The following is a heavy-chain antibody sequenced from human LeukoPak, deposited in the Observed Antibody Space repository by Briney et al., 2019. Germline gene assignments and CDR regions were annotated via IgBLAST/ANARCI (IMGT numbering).Heavy chain of an antibody. D-gene: IGHD1/OR15-1a*01. J-gene: IGHJ4*02. V-gene: IGHV3-23*01. CDR2: ISGSGDST. CDR3: VKGPRALEHSIHRFDN. CDR1: GFTFSSYG. Sequence: PGGSLRLSCAASGFTFSSYGMSWVRQAPGKGLEWVSGISGSGDSTYYADSVKGRFTISRDNAKNTLYLQMNSLRAQDTAVYYCVKGPRALEHSIHRFDNWGQGTLVTVSS.